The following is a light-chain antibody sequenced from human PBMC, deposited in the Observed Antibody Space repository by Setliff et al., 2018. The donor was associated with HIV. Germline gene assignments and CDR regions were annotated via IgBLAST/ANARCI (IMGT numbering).Light chain of an antibody. V-gene: IGLV3-21*04. J-gene: IGLJ1*01. CDR2: YDS. CDR3: QVWDSSSDHPCA. Sequence: SYELTQPPSVSVAPGKTARITCEGNNIGSASVHWYQQKPGQAPVVVIYYDSDRPSGIPERFSGSNSGNTATLTISRVEAGDEADYYCQVWDSSSDHPCAFGTGTKVTVL. CDR1: NIGSAS.